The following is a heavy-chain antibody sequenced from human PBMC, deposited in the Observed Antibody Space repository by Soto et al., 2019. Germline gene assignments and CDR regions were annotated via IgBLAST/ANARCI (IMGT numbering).Heavy chain of an antibody. D-gene: IGHD6-19*01. J-gene: IGHJ4*02. CDR2: IIPIFGTA. CDR1: GGTFSSYA. V-gene: IGHV1-69*13. CDR3: ARERAAPAVAGITYFDY. Sequence: ASVKVSCKASGGTFSSYAISWVRHAPGQGLEWMGGIIPIFGTANYAQKFQGRVTITADEPTSTAYMELSSLRSEDTAVYYCARERAAPAVAGITYFDYWGKGTLVTVSS.